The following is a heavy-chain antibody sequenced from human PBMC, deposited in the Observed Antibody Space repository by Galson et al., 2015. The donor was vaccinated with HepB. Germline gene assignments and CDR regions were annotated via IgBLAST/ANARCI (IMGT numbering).Heavy chain of an antibody. CDR2: ISYDGSKK. J-gene: IGHJ4*02. V-gene: IGHV3-30*04. Sequence: SLRLSCAASGFTFSRFAMHWVRQAPGKGLEWVAVISYDGSKKYYGDSVRGRFSISRDNSKNTLDLQMNSLRPEDTAMYYCARDPYSYCASTSCYPDYWGQGSLVTVSP. CDR3: ARDPYSYCASTSCYPDY. D-gene: IGHD2-2*01. CDR1: GFTFSRFA.